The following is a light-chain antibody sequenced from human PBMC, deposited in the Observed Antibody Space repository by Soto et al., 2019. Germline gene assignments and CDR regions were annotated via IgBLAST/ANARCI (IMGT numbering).Light chain of an antibody. J-gene: IGKJ5*01. CDR1: QSISSY. Sequence: DIQMTYSPSTLCGSVVEIVTMTGRASQSISSYLNWYQQKPGKAPKLLIYYASNLQSGVQSRFSGSGSGTDFTLTISSLKPEDFETYYCKQSFSNTNFGKGTRREIK. V-gene: IGKV1-39*01. CDR3: KQSFSNTN. CDR2: YAS.